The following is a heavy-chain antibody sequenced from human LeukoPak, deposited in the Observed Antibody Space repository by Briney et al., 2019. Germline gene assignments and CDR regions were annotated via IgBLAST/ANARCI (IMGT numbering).Heavy chain of an antibody. CDR1: GGAISSYY. D-gene: IGHD5-24*01. CDR2: IYYSGST. V-gene: IGHV4-59*12. CDR3: ARESQEKYYFDY. Sequence: PSETLSLTCTVSGGAISSYYWSWIRQPPGKGLEWIGYIYYSGSTNYNPSLKSRVTISVDTSKNQFSLKLSSVTAADTAVYYCARESQEKYYFDYWGQGTLVTVSS. J-gene: IGHJ4*02.